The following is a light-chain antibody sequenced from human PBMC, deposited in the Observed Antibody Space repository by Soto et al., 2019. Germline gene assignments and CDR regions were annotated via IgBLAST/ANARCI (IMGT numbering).Light chain of an antibody. CDR1: SSDIGTYNY. J-gene: IGLJ1*01. Sequence: QSVLTQPASVSGSPGQSITISCTGTSSDIGTYNYVSWYQQHPGKAPKVMIYEVSNRPSGVSNRFSGSKSGNTASLTISGLQAEDEADYYCSSYTVTSVTLYVFGTGTKVTVL. V-gene: IGLV2-14*01. CDR2: EVS. CDR3: SSYTVTSVTLYV.